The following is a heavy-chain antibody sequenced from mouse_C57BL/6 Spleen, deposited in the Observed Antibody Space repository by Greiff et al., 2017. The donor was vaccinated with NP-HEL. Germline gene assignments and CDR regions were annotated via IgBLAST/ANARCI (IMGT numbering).Heavy chain of an antibody. CDR1: GYTFTDYN. J-gene: IGHJ4*01. V-gene: IGHV1-18*01. Sequence: EVQLQQSGPELVKPGASVKIPCKASGYTFTDYNMDWVKQSHGKSLEWIGDINPNNGGTIYNQKFKGKATLTVDKSSSTAYMELRSLTSEDTAVYYCARMGLVARDYAMDYWGQGTSVTVSS. CDR2: INPNNGGT. D-gene: IGHD1-1*01. CDR3: ARMGLVARDYAMDY.